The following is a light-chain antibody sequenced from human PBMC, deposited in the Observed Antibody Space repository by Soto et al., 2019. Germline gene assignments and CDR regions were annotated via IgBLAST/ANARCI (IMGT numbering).Light chain of an antibody. CDR3: TSYTSSSTHV. J-gene: IGLJ1*01. V-gene: IGLV2-14*01. CDR1: SSDIGGYDY. CDR2: GVT. Sequence: QSALTQPASVSGSPGQSITITCTGTSSDIGGYDYVSWYQHHPGKAPKVIIYGVTNRPSGVSHRFSGSKSANTASLTSSGLQAEDEADYYCTSYTSSSTHVFGTGTKLTVL.